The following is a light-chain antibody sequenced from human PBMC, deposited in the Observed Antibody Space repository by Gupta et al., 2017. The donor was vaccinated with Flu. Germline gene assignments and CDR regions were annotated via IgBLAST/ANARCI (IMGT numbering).Light chain of an antibody. CDR2: AAS. CDR1: QNIINF. CDR3: QQSYFIPRT. V-gene: IGKV1-39*01. J-gene: IGKJ2*01. Sequence: PSSLAASVGVRVTISCRASQNIINFLDWYQQKPGKAPQVLIYAASTVQYGVPSRFSGSGSGTNFTLTITRLQPEDFATYYCQQSYFIPRTFGQGTKLHI.